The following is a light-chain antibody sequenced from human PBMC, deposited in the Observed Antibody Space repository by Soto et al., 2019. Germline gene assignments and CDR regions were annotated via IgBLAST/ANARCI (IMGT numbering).Light chain of an antibody. Sequence: ETEMPQSPGCLSWTQGDRATLSCRASQSVSSSYSAWYQQKPGQAPRLLIYGASSRATGIPDRRSSRGSRADITLIISRREPEDVVVYYCQQYDSSPPFGQGTKVDIK. V-gene: IGKV3-20*01. CDR1: QSVSSSY. CDR2: GAS. CDR3: QQYDSSPP. J-gene: IGKJ1*01.